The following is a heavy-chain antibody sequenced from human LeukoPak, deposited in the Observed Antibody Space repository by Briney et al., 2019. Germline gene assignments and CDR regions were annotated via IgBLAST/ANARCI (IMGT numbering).Heavy chain of an antibody. CDR1: GFSFSTYG. Sequence: GGSLRLSCVASGFSFSTYGMHRVRQAPGKGLEWVAVISSDASNQHYTDSVKGRFAISRDNSRNTLYLQMNSLRYEDTAVYYCAKDGCSGGSCQADYWGQGTLVTVSS. J-gene: IGHJ4*02. CDR3: AKDGCSGGSCQADY. D-gene: IGHD2-15*01. V-gene: IGHV3-30*18. CDR2: ISSDASNQ.